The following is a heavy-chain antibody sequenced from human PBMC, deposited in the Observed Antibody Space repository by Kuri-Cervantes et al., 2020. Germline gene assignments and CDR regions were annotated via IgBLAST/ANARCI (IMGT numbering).Heavy chain of an antibody. D-gene: IGHD3-22*01. V-gene: IGHV1-8*02. CDR3: ARERYYDIGAFDI. J-gene: IGHJ3*02. Sequence: ASVKVSCKASGGTFSSYAISWVRQAPGQGLEWMGWMNPNSGNTGYAQKFQGRVTMARNTSISTAYMELSSLRSEDTAVYYCARERYYDIGAFDIWGQGTMVTVSS. CDR1: GGTFSSYA. CDR2: MNPNSGNT.